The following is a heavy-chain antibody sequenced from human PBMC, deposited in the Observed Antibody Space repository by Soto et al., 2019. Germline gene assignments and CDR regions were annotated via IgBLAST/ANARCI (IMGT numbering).Heavy chain of an antibody. CDR1: GFTFSSYA. CDR2: ISGSGGST. CDR3: AKDSPYSASYKEDGFDI. Sequence: GSLRLSCEVSGFTFSSYAMSLVRQAPGRGLEWVSSISGSGGSTYHADSVNGRFTISRDNSKNTVFLQMNSLRAGDTAVYYCAKDSPYSASYKEDGFDIWGQGSLVTVSS. J-gene: IGHJ3*02. V-gene: IGHV3-23*01. D-gene: IGHD1-26*01.